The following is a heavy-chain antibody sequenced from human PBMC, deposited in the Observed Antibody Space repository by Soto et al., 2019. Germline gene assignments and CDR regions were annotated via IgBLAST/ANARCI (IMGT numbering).Heavy chain of an antibody. CDR1: GGSFSGYY. CDR2: INHSGST. CDR3: ARVSPLDYWYFDL. Sequence: SETLSLTCAVYGGSFSGYYWSWIRQPPGKGLEWIGEINHSGSTNYNPSLKSRVTISVDTSKNQFSLKLSSVTAADTAVYYCARVSPLDYWYFDLWGRGTLVTVSS. D-gene: IGHD1-1*01. J-gene: IGHJ2*01. V-gene: IGHV4-34*01.